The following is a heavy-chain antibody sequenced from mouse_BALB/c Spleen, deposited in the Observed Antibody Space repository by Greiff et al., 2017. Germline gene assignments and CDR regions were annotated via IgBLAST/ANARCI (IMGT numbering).Heavy chain of an antibody. CDR1: GDSITSGY. Sequence: EVQLVESGPSLVKPSQTLSLTCSVTGDSITSGYWNWIRKFPGNKLEYMGYISYSGSTYYNPSLKSRISITRDTSKNQYYLQLNSVTTEDTATYYCARNYRYDERTWFAYWGQGTLVTVSA. CDR3: ARNYRYDERTWFAY. D-gene: IGHD2-14*01. V-gene: IGHV3-8*02. J-gene: IGHJ3*01. CDR2: ISYSGST.